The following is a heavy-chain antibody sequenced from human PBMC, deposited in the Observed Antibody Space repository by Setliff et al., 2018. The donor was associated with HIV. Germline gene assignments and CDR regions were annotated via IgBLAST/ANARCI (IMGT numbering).Heavy chain of an antibody. D-gene: IGHD5-18*01. CDR2: MNDRGSA. CDR1: GFTVSRNY. Sequence: GSLRLSCVASGFTVSRNYMSWIRQSPGKGVAWIGYMNDRGSATYTPSLKSRVTISVDTSKNQFSLKLSSVTAADTAVYYCVRIQLWSGRFGELIPYYFDYWGQGTLVTVSS. V-gene: IGHV4-59*02. J-gene: IGHJ4*02. CDR3: VRIQLWSGRFGELIPYYFDY.